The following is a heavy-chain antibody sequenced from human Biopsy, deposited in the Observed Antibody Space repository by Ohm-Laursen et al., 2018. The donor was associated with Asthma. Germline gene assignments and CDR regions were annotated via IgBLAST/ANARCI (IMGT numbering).Heavy chain of an antibody. CDR1: GYSFATNA. D-gene: IGHD5-12*01. Sequence: GASVKVSCKVSGYSFATNAMHWVRQAPGQRPEWMGWFNPGNGNAKVSEKFQGRVSITRDTSATTAYLEVSSLTSEDTAVYYCARSAETYSGFDSNYYGMDVWGPGTTVTVSS. J-gene: IGHJ6*02. CDR2: FNPGNGNA. CDR3: ARSAETYSGFDSNYYGMDV. V-gene: IGHV1-3*01.